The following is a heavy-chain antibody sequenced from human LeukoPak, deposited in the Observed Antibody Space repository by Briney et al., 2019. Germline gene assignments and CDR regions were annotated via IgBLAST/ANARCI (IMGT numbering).Heavy chain of an antibody. Sequence: PSETLSLTCTVSGGSISSSSYYWGWIRQPPGKGLEWIGEINHSGSTNYNPSLKSRVTISVDTSKNQFSLKLSSVTAADTAVYYCARRSRYRGGFFDYWGQGTLVTVSS. D-gene: IGHD3-16*01. V-gene: IGHV4-39*07. CDR3: ARRSRYRGGFFDY. J-gene: IGHJ4*02. CDR2: INHSGST. CDR1: GGSISSSSYY.